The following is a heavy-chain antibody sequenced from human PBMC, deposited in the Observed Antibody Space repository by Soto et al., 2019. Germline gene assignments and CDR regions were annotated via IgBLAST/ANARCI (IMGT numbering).Heavy chain of an antibody. J-gene: IGHJ6*02. CDR3: AKGRGANYHYGMDV. D-gene: IGHD1-26*01. CDR1: GFTFDDYA. V-gene: IGHV3-9*01. CDR2: ISWNSGSI. Sequence: EVQLVESGGGLVQPGRSLRLSCAASGFTFDDYAMHWVRQAPGKGLEWVSGISWNSGSIGYADSVKGRFTISRDNAKNSLYLQMNSLRAEDTALYYCAKGRGANYHYGMDVWGQGTTVTVSS.